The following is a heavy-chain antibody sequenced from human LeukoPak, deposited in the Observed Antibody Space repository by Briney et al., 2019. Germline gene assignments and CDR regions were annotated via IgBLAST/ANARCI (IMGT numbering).Heavy chain of an antibody. V-gene: IGHV3-9*01. D-gene: IGHD5-18*01. Sequence: GGSLRLSCAASGFTFDDYAMHWVRQAPGKGLEWVSGISWNSGSIGYADSVKGRFTISRDNSKNTLYLQMNSLRAEDTAVYYCAKEPQGYSYGYVVIWGQGTLVTVSS. J-gene: IGHJ4*02. CDR2: ISWNSGSI. CDR1: GFTFDDYA. CDR3: AKEPQGYSYGYVVI.